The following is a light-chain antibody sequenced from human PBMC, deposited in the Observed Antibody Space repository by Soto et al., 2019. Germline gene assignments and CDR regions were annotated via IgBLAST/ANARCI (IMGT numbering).Light chain of an antibody. CDR2: AVT. J-gene: IGLJ3*02. CDR1: SGDVGGYGV. CDR3: GSYAGGTSWV. V-gene: IGLV2-11*01. Sequence: QSALTQPRSVSGSPGQSVTISCSGTSGDVGGYGVVSWYQHHPTKPPRLIIYAVTHRPSGVPCLFSCSKSGRTAPLTSAVLQDEDEADYYCGSYAGGTSWVFGGGTKVTVL.